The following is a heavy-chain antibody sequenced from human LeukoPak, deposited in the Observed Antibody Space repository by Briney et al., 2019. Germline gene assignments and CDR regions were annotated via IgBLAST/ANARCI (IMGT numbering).Heavy chain of an antibody. V-gene: IGHV1-2*02. J-gene: IGHJ5*02. D-gene: IGHD1-26*01. Sequence: ASVQVSCKASGYTFTGYYMHLVRQEPGPGLESRGWINPNSGGTNYAQKFQGRVTMTRDTSISTAYMELSRLRSDDTAVYYCASSLLTRNWFDPWGQGTLVTVSS. CDR1: GYTFTGYY. CDR3: ASSLLTRNWFDP. CDR2: INPNSGGT.